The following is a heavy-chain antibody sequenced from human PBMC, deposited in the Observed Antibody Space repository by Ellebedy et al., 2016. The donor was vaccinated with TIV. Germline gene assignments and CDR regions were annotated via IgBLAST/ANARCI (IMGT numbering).Heavy chain of an antibody. CDR3: ARGYCSGGSCYQGMDV. J-gene: IGHJ6*02. CDR2: ISSNGGST. CDR1: GFTFSSYA. V-gene: IGHV3-64*04. D-gene: IGHD2-15*01. Sequence: GESLKISCSASGFTFSSYAMHWVRQAPGKGLEYVSAISSNGGSTYYADSVKGRFTISRDNSKNTLYLQMNSLRAEDTAVYYCARGYCSGGSCYQGMDVWGQGTTVTVSS.